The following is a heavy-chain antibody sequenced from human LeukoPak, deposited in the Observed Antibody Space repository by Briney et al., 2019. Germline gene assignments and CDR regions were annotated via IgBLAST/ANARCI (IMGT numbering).Heavy chain of an antibody. CDR1: GFTFTDHY. J-gene: IGHJ4*02. CDR3: VREGEGPLSKDFDY. CDR2: IGPHSTFT. Sequence: ASVKVSCKSSGFTFTDHYIHWVRQGPGQGLEWMGYIGPHSTFTSSPQEFQGRVTMTRDASMSTAYMGPTRLTSDDTAVYYCVREGEGPLSKDFDYWGQGTLVTVSP. V-gene: IGHV1-2*02. D-gene: IGHD2/OR15-2a*01.